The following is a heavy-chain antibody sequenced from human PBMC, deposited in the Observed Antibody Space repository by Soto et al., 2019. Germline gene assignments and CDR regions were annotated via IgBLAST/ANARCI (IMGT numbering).Heavy chain of an antibody. CDR1: GGSFSAYY. Sequence: PSETLSLTCAVYGGSFSAYYWSWIRQPPGKGLEWIGEINHSGGTSYNPSLKSRVTISVDTSKSQFSLKLTSVTAADRAVYYCARAHYSSSWYYFDYWGQGTLVTVSS. CDR2: INHSGGT. J-gene: IGHJ4*02. D-gene: IGHD6-13*01. CDR3: ARAHYSSSWYYFDY. V-gene: IGHV4-34*01.